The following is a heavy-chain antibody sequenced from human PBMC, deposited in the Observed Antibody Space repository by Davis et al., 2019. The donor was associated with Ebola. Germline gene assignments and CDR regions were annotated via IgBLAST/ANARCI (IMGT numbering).Heavy chain of an antibody. V-gene: IGHV3-48*02. CDR3: ARTGIVVVPAELRFDP. Sequence: GESLKISCAASGFTFSSYSMNWVRQAPGKGLEWVSYISSSSSTIYYADSVKGRFTISSDNAKNSLYLQMNSLRDEDTAVYYCARTGIVVVPAELRFDPWGQGTLVTVSS. CDR2: ISSSSSTI. CDR1: GFTFSSYS. J-gene: IGHJ5*02. D-gene: IGHD2-2*01.